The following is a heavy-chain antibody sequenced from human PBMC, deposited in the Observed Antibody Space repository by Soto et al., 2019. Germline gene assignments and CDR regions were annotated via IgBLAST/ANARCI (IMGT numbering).Heavy chain of an antibody. CDR1: GFTFSSYW. CDR3: VRGPYYFDY. CDR2: INSDASTT. Sequence: EMQLVESGGGLVQPGGSLRLSCAASGFTFSSYWMHWVRQAPGKGLVWVSHINSDASTTNYADSVKGRFTISRDNAKNTLYLQMNSLRAEDTAVYYCVRGPYYFDYWGQGTLVTVST. V-gene: IGHV3-74*01. J-gene: IGHJ4*02.